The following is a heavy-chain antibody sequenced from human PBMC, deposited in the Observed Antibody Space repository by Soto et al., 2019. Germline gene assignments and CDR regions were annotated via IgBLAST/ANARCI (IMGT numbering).Heavy chain of an antibody. Sequence: GGSLRLSCAASGFTFRSYAMHWVRQAPGKGLEWVAIIWYDGSNKYYADSVKGRFTISRDTSENQVVFTMTDIDPVDTATYYCARVPDYWGHFDNWGQGTLVTVSS. D-gene: IGHD7-27*01. CDR1: GFTFRSYA. CDR2: IWYDGSNK. V-gene: IGHV3-30*02. CDR3: ARVPDYWGHFDN. J-gene: IGHJ4*02.